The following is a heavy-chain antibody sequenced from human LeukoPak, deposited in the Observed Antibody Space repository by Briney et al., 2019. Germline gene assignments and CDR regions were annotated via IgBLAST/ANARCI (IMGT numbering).Heavy chain of an antibody. CDR2: IYYSGST. CDR1: GGSISSSSYY. J-gene: IGHJ4*02. Sequence: SETLSLTCTVSGGSISSSSYYWGWIRQPPGKGLEWIGSIYYSGSTYYNPSLKSRVTISVDTSKNQFSLKLSSVTAADTAVYYCARRKNGEFGDLERYFDYWGQGTLVTVSS. D-gene: IGHD3-10*01. CDR3: ARRKNGEFGDLERYFDY. V-gene: IGHV4-39*01.